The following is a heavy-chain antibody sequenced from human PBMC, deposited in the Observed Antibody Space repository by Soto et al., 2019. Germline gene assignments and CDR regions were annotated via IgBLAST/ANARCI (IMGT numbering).Heavy chain of an antibody. CDR1: GFTFSDFY. CDR2: ISNTGRTI. D-gene: IGHD3-9*01. V-gene: IGHV3-11*01. J-gene: IGHJ4*02. Sequence: QVQLVESGGGLVKPGRSLRLSCAASGFTFSDFYMSWIRQAPGKGLEWISYISNTGRTIYYRDSVRGRFTISRDNGKNSLYLQMNNLRVEDTAIYYCARDGAVYDFLTGLPGPHWGPGILVTVSA. CDR3: ARDGAVYDFLTGLPGPH.